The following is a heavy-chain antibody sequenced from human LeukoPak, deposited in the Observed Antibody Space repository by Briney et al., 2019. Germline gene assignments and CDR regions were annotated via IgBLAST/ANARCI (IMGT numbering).Heavy chain of an antibody. CDR2: ISSSSSYI. D-gene: IGHD3-22*01. CDR1: GFTFSSYS. Sequence: PGGSLRLSCAASGFTFSSYSMNWVRQAPGKGLEWVSSISSSSSYIYYADSVKGRFTISRDSAKNSLYLQMNSLRAEDTAVYYCARDFHRRLYDSSGYYPYWGQGTLVTVSS. J-gene: IGHJ4*02. CDR3: ARDFHRRLYDSSGYYPY. V-gene: IGHV3-21*01.